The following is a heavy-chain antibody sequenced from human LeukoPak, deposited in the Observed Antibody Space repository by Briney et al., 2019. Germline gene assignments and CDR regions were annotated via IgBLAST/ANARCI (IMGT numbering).Heavy chain of an antibody. J-gene: IGHJ4*02. Sequence: GGSLRLSCAASGFTFNNYVMTWVRQAPGKGLEWVSSISASAAMAYYADSVRGRFTVSRDNSNNTLYLQMSSLTAADTAVYYCAKDRSIGTYYTFDHWGQGTLVTVSS. CDR3: AKDRSIGTYYTFDH. D-gene: IGHD1-26*01. V-gene: IGHV3-23*01. CDR2: ISASAAMA. CDR1: GFTFNNYV.